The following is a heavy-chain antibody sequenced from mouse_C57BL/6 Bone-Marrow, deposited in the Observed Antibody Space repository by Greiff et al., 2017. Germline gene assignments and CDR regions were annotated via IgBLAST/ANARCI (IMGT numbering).Heavy chain of an antibody. J-gene: IGHJ4*01. D-gene: IGHD1-1*01. Sequence: EVKLMESEGGLVQPGSSMKLSCTASGFTFSDYYMAWVRQVPEKGLEWVANINYDGSSTYYLDSLKSRFIISRDNAKNILYMQMSSLKSEDTATYYCARAYYYGSSYHAMDYWGQGTSVTVSS. CDR2: INYDGSST. V-gene: IGHV5-16*01. CDR3: ARAYYYGSSYHAMDY. CDR1: GFTFSDYY.